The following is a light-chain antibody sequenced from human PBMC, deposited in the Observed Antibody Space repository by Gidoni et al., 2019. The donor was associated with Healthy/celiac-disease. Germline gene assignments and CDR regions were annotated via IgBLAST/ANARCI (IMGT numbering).Light chain of an antibody. CDR2: GAS. V-gene: IGKV3-15*01. J-gene: IGKJ5*01. CDR1: QSVSSN. Sequence: EIVMTQSPATLSVSTGERATLSCRASQSVSSNLAWYQQKPGQAPRLLIYGASTRATVIPARFSGSGSGTEFTLTINSLQSEDFAVYYCQQYNNWPPITFGQGTRLEIK. CDR3: QQYNNWPPIT.